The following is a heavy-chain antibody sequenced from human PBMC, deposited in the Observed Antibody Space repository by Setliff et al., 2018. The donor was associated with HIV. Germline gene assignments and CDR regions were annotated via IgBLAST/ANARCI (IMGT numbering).Heavy chain of an antibody. D-gene: IGHD3-10*01. CDR1: GGSFSDYN. CDR3: ARGVLWLGEFAYYYYYIDV. CDR2: INHSEHT. Sequence: SETLSLTCAVYGGSFSDYNWSWIRQPPGKGLEWIAEINHSEHTIYNPSLKSRVTISVDTSKNQVSLKLKSVTAADTAVYYCARGVLWLGEFAYYYYYIDVWGKGTPVTVSS. V-gene: IGHV4-34*01. J-gene: IGHJ6*03.